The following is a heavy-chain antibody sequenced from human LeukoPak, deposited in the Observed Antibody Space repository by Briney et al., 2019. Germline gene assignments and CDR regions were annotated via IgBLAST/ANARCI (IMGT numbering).Heavy chain of an antibody. CDR1: GDSISSGDYY. V-gene: IGHV4-39*07. J-gene: IGHJ4*02. CDR2: IYYSGST. CDR3: ARGWKYRNGYTVTELGSGYFDY. D-gene: IGHD5-18*01. Sequence: SETLSLTCTVSGDSISSGDYYWSWIRQPAGKGLEWIGSIYYSGSTYYNPSLKSRVTISVDTSKNQFSLKLSSVTAADTAVYYCARGWKYRNGYTVTELGSGYFDYWGQGTLVTVSS.